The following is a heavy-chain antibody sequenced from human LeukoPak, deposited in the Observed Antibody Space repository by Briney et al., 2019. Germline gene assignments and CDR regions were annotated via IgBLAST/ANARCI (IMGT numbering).Heavy chain of an antibody. CDR1: GGSISSGSYY. J-gene: IGHJ3*02. CDR3: AREGVGDYDSSGYYRGAFDI. Sequence: SETLSLTCTVSGGSISSGSYYWSWIRQPAGTGLEWIGRIYTSGSTNYNPSLKSRVTISVDTSKNQFSLKLSSVTAADTAVYYCAREGVGDYDSSGYYRGAFDIWGQGTMVTVSS. CDR2: IYTSGST. V-gene: IGHV4-61*02. D-gene: IGHD3-22*01.